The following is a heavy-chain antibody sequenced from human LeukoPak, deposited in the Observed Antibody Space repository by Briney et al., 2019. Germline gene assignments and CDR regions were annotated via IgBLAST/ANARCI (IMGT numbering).Heavy chain of an antibody. J-gene: IGHJ4*02. Sequence: PGGSLRLSCTASGFTFGDYAMSWGRQAPGKGVEWVGFIRSKAYRGTTKYAASVKGRFTISRDDSKSIAYLQTNSLKTEDTAVYYCTSVYDTSAYYHSGVDYWGQGTLVTVSS. V-gene: IGHV3-49*04. CDR2: IRSKAYRGTT. CDR1: GFTFGDYA. D-gene: IGHD3-22*01. CDR3: TSVYDTSAYYHSGVDY.